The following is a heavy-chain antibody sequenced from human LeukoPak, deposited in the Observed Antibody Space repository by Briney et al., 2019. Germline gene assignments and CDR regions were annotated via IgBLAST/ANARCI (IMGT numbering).Heavy chain of an antibody. D-gene: IGHD3-10*01. Sequence: SETLSLTCIVSGGSITSSNYYWGWIRQPPGKGLEWIGSIYYSGSTDYNPSLKSRVTVSVDRSKDQFSLKLSSVTAADTAVYYCARDLVMGMVRGVRATPNWFDPWGQGTLVTVSS. V-gene: IGHV4-39*07. J-gene: IGHJ5*02. CDR2: IYYSGST. CDR1: GGSITSSNYY. CDR3: ARDLVMGMVRGVRATPNWFDP.